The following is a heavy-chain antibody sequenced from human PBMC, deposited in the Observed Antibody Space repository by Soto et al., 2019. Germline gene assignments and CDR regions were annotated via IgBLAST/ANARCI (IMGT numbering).Heavy chain of an antibody. Sequence: SETLSLTCAVYGGSFSGYYWSWIRQPPGKGLEWIGEINHSGSTNYNPSLKSRVTISVDTSKNQFSLKLSSVTAADTAVYYCARGCGYPRWLQFNPEGLGGMDVWGQGTTVTVSS. D-gene: IGHD5-12*01. CDR3: ARGCGYPRWLQFNPEGLGGMDV. J-gene: IGHJ6*02. V-gene: IGHV4-34*01. CDR2: INHSGST. CDR1: GGSFSGYY.